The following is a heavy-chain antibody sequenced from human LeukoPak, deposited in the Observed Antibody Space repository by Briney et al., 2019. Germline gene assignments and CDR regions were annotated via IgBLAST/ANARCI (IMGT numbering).Heavy chain of an antibody. V-gene: IGHV1-69*04. CDR1: GGTFTSHG. D-gene: IGHD2-2*01. Sequence: SVKVSCKASGGTFTSHGISWVRQAPGQGLEWMGRIIPIRNTLNYAQKFQGRLTITAETSTSTAYMDLSSLRSEDTAVYYCARDCRSSTNCYRYYYYGMDVWGQGTTVTVSS. CDR3: ARDCRSSTNCYRYYYYGMDV. CDR2: IIPIRNTL. J-gene: IGHJ6*02.